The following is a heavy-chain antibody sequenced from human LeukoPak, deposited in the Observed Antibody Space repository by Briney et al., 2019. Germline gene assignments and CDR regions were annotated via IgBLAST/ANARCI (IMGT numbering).Heavy chain of an antibody. Sequence: SETLSLTCAVYGGSFSGYYWSWIRQPPGKGLEWIGEINHSGSTNYNPSPKSRVTISVDTSKNQFSLKLSSVTAADTAVYYCARGRGSSSWFMGPKYNWFDPWGQRTLVTVSS. V-gene: IGHV4-34*01. D-gene: IGHD6-13*01. J-gene: IGHJ5*02. CDR3: ARGRGSSSWFMGPKYNWFDP. CDR1: GGSFSGYY. CDR2: INHSGST.